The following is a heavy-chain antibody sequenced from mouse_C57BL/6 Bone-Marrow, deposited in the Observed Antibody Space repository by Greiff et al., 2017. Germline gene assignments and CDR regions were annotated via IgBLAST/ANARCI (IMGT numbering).Heavy chain of an antibody. D-gene: IGHD4-1*01. V-gene: IGHV1-81*01. CDR2: IYPRSGNN. J-gene: IGHJ2*01. CDR1: GYTFTSYG. Sequence: QVQLQQSGAELARPGASVQLSCQASGYTFTSYGISWVKPRTGQGLEWIGAIYPRSGNNYYNEKFKCKATLTADKSPSTAYRELRSLTSEDSAVYFCATGTLDYWGQGTTLTVSS. CDR3: ATGTLDY.